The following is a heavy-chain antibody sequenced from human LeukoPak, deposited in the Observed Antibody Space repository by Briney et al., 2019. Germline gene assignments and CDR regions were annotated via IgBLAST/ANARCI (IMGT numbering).Heavy chain of an antibody. D-gene: IGHD3-22*01. J-gene: IGHJ4*02. CDR3: ARGPTNPYYYDSSGYSTY. V-gene: IGHV3-48*03. CDR2: ISSSGSTI. Sequence: GGSLRLSCAASGFTFSSYEMNWVRQAPGKGLEWVSYISSSGSTIYYADSVKGRLTISRDNAKNSLYLQMNSLRAEDTAVYYCARGPTNPYYYDSSGYSTYWGQGTLVTVSS. CDR1: GFTFSSYE.